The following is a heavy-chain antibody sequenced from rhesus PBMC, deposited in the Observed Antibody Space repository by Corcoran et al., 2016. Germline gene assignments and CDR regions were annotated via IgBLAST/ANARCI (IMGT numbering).Heavy chain of an antibody. Sequence: QVQLQESCPGLVTPSETLSLTCAVSVYSISCGYDWSWILQPPGTVLEWIGDIEGRSGRTNYKPALKNRVTILTDTAKNQCSLKLTAVTAADTAVYYWARGAAAAGRPFDYWGQGVLVTVSS. CDR2: IEGRSGRT. V-gene: IGHV4-76*01. J-gene: IGHJ4*01. CDR3: ARGAAAAGRPFDY. CDR1: VYSISCGYD. D-gene: IGHD6S26*01.